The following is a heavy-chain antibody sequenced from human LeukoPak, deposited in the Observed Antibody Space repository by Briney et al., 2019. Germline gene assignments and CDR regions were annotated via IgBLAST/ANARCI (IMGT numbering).Heavy chain of an antibody. CDR3: ARVRGQQLGVIDY. D-gene: IGHD3-10*01. CDR1: GYIFTAYY. Sequence: ASVKVSCKASGYIFTAYYLHWVRQTPGQGLEWMGYIHPYRGVTNYALKFHGRVTLTRDTSINTAYMELSSLRSDDTAVYYCARVRGQQLGVIDYWGQGTLVTVSS. V-gene: IGHV1-2*07. CDR2: IHPYRGVT. J-gene: IGHJ4*02.